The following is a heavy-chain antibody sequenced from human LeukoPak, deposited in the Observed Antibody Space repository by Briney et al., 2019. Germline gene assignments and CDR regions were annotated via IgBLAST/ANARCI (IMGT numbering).Heavy chain of an antibody. CDR2: ISAYNGNT. V-gene: IGHV1-18*01. CDR1: GYTFTSYG. Sequence: GASVKVSCKASGYTFTSYGISWVRQAPGQGLEWMGWISAYNGNTNYAQKLQGRVTMTTDTSTSTAYMELRSLRSDDTAVYYCARDPWSKLHMVVAFDIWGQGTMVTVSS. D-gene: IGHD2-15*01. J-gene: IGHJ3*02. CDR3: ARDPWSKLHMVVAFDI.